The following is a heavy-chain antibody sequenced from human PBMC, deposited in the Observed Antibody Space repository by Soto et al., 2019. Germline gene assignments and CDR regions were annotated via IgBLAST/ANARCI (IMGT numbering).Heavy chain of an antibody. CDR3: ARSYYYDSSGNYYGAFDI. D-gene: IGHD3-22*01. CDR1: GFTFSSYS. V-gene: IGHV3-21*01. CDR2: ISSSSSYI. Sequence: TGGSLRLSCAASGFTFSSYSMNWVRQAPGKGLEWVSSISSSSSYIYYADSVKGRFTISRDNAKNSLYLQMNSLRAEDTAVYYCARSYYYDSSGNYYGAFDIWGQGTMVTVSS. J-gene: IGHJ3*02.